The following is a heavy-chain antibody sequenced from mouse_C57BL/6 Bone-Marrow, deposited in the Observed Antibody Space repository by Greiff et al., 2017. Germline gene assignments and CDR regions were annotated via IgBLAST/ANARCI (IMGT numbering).Heavy chain of an antibody. CDR2: IDPENGDT. J-gene: IGHJ4*01. D-gene: IGHD2-10*01. V-gene: IGHV14-4*01. Sequence: EVQLQQSGAELVRPGASVKLSCTASGFNIKDDYMHWVKQRPEQGLEWIGWIDPENGDTEYASKFQGKATITADTSSNTAYLQLSSLTSEDTTVYYCTRLLGYAMDYWGQGTSVTVSS. CDR3: TRLLGYAMDY. CDR1: GFNIKDDY.